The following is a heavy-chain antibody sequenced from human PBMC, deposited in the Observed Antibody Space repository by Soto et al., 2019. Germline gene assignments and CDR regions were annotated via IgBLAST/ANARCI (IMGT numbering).Heavy chain of an antibody. CDR2: ISAYNGNT. Sequence: ASVKVSCKASHYTFDNYGITWVRQAPGQGLEWMGWISAYNGNTNYAQKLQGRVTMTTDTSTSTAYMELRSLRSDDTAVYYCARDDRLMGFDYWGQGTLVTVSS. CDR3: ARDDRLMGFDY. J-gene: IGHJ4*02. D-gene: IGHD3-22*01. CDR1: HYTFDNYG. V-gene: IGHV1-18*04.